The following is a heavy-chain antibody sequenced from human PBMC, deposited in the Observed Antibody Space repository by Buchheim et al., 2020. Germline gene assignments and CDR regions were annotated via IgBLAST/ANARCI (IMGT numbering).Heavy chain of an antibody. CDR1: GFTFSSYG. CDR2: IWYDGSNK. D-gene: IGHD1-1*01. Sequence: QVQLVESGGGVVQPGRSLRLSCAASGFTFSSYGMHWVRQAPGKGLEWVAVIWYDGSNKYYADSAKGRFTISRDNSKNTLYMQMNSLRAEDTAVYYCARDWLERPYGMDVWGQGTT. CDR3: ARDWLERPYGMDV. V-gene: IGHV3-33*01. J-gene: IGHJ6*02.